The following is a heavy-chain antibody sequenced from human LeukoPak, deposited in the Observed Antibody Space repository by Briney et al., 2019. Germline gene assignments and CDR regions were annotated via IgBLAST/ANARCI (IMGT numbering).Heavy chain of an antibody. CDR1: GFTFSSYA. CDR3: ARGGGSSYYFDY. J-gene: IGHJ4*02. Sequence: GGSLRLSCAASGFTFSSYAMFWVRQAPGKGLEWVSGISYIGGNTYYADFVKGRFTISRDNSKNTMYLQMNSLRAEDTAVYYCARGGGSSYYFDYWGQGTLVTVSS. D-gene: IGHD1-26*01. CDR2: ISYIGGNT. V-gene: IGHV3-23*01.